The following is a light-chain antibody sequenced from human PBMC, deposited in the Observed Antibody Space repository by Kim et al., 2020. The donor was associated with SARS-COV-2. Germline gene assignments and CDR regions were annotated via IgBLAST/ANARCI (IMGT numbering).Light chain of an antibody. J-gene: IGKJ2*01. CDR3: QQYGNSPLHT. V-gene: IGKV3-20*01. CDR1: QSVSGSN. CDR2: GAS. Sequence: EIVLTQSPDTLSFSPAQRAALSCRASQSVSGSNLGWYQQKPGQVPRLLIYGASTRTTATPDRCSGSGSGTDFPLTISRLAPEDFAVYYCQQYGNSPLHTFGQGTKLEI.